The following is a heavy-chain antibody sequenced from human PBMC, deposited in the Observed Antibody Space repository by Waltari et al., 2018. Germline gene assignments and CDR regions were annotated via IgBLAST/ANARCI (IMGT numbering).Heavy chain of an antibody. D-gene: IGHD6-13*01. V-gene: IGHV4-61*09. CDR3: ARHRSSLDSSSFYFDY. Sequence: QVQLQESGPGLVKPSQTLSLTCTVSGCSISSGSYYWSWIRQPAGKGLEWIGYIYTSGSTNYNPSLKSRVTISVDTSKNQFSLKLSSVTAADTAVYYCARHRSSLDSSSFYFDYWGQGTLVTVSS. J-gene: IGHJ4*02. CDR2: IYTSGST. CDR1: GCSISSGSYY.